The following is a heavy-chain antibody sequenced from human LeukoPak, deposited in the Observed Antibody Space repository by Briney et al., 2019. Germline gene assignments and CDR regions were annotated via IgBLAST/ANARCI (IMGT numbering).Heavy chain of an antibody. D-gene: IGHD6-19*01. J-gene: IGHJ6*02. CDR3: AGDRPSYSSGWYRGIDV. CDR2: IYYSGST. V-gene: IGHV4-59*01. Sequence: SETLSLTCTVSGGSISSYYWSWIRQPPGKGLEWIGYIYYSGSTNYNPSLKSRVTISVDTSKNQFSLKLSSVTAADTAVYYCAGDRPSYSSGWYRGIDVWGQGTTVTVSS. CDR1: GGSISSYY.